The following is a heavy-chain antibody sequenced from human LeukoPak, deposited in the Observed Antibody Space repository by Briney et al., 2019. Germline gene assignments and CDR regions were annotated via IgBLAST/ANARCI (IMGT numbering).Heavy chain of an antibody. CDR3: ARALSAPWFGESLYYFDY. J-gene: IGHJ4*02. CDR2: INHSGST. V-gene: IGHV4-34*01. CDR1: GGSFSGYY. D-gene: IGHD3-10*01. Sequence: NASETLSLTCAVYGGSFSGYYWSWIRQPPGKGLEWIGEINHSGSTNYNPSLKSRVTISVDTSKNQFSLKLSSVTAADTAVYYCARALSAPWFGESLYYFDYWGQGTLVTVSS.